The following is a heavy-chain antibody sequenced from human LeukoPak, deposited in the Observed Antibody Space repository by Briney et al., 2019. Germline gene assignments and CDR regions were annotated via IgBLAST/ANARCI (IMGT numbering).Heavy chain of an antibody. CDR3: ARAPYDILTGSYFDY. Sequence: GGSLRLSCAASGFTFSSYWMHWVRQAPGKGLVWVSRINTDGSSTSYADSVKGRFTISRDNAKNTLYLQMNSLRAEDTAVYYCARAPYDILTGSYFDYWGQGTLVTVSS. CDR1: GFTFSSYW. J-gene: IGHJ4*02. CDR2: INTDGSST. D-gene: IGHD3-9*01. V-gene: IGHV3-74*01.